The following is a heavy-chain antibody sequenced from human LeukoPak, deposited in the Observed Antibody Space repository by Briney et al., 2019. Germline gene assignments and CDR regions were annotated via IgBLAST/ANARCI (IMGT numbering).Heavy chain of an antibody. CDR3: ARSRGYSGYAYDAFDL. V-gene: IGHV4-59*01. CDR2: IYYSGST. CDR1: GGSISSYY. Sequence: SETLSLTCTVSGGSISSYYWSWIRQPPGKGLEWIGYIYYSGSTNYNPSLKSRVTISVDTSKNRFSLKLSSVTAADTAVYYCARSRGYSGYAYDAFDLWGQGTMVTVSS. D-gene: IGHD5-12*01. J-gene: IGHJ3*01.